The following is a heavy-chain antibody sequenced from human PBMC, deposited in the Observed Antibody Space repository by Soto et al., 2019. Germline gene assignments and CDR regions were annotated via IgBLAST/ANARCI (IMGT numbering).Heavy chain of an antibody. CDR3: ARDYSSYGPFDY. CDR1: GFTFSSYG. V-gene: IGHV3-33*01. J-gene: IGHJ4*02. D-gene: IGHD5-18*01. CDR2: IWYDGSNK. Sequence: GGSLRLSCAASGFTFSSYGMHWVRQSPGKGLEWVAVIWYDGSNKYYADSVKGRFTISRDNSKNTLYLQMNSLRAEDTAVYYCARDYSSYGPFDYWGQGTLVTVSS.